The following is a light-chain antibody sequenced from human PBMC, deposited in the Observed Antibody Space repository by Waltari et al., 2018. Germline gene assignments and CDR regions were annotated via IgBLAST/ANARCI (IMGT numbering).Light chain of an antibody. CDR2: YDS. CDR1: NIGAQS. J-gene: IGLJ3*02. Sequence: SYVLTQPPSVSVAPGKTARIACGGNNIGAQSVHCYQERPGQAPVLIIYYDSVRPSGIPERFSGSNSGNTATLTISRVEAGDEADYYCQVWDYDTAHLVFGGGTTLTVV. CDR3: QVWDYDTAHLV. V-gene: IGLV3-21*04.